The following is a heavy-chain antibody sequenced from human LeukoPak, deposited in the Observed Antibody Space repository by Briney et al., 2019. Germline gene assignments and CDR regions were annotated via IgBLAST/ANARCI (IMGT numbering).Heavy chain of an antibody. D-gene: IGHD6-13*01. V-gene: IGHV3-23*01. CDR2: ISGSGGST. CDR1: GFTFRSYA. J-gene: IGHJ4*02. Sequence: PGGSLRLSCAASGFTFRSYAMSWVRQAPGKGLEWVSAISGSGGSTYYADSVKGRFTISRDNSKNTLYLQMNSLRAEDTAVYYCAKTPGIAAAGPRTAGDYWGQGTLVTVSS. CDR3: AKTPGIAAAGPRTAGDY.